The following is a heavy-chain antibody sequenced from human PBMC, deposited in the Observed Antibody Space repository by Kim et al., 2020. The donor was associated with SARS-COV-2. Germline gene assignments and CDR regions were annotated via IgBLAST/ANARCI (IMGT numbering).Heavy chain of an antibody. Sequence: SETLSLTCTVSGGSISSYYWSWIRQPPGKGLEWIGYIYYSGSTNYNPSLKSRVTISVDTSKNQLSLKLSSVTAADTAVYYCARLTAAAGLDYYYYGMDVWGQGTTVTVSS. CDR3: ARLTAAAGLDYYYYGMDV. D-gene: IGHD6-13*01. CDR2: IYYSGST. V-gene: IGHV4-59*08. J-gene: IGHJ6*02. CDR1: GGSISSYY.